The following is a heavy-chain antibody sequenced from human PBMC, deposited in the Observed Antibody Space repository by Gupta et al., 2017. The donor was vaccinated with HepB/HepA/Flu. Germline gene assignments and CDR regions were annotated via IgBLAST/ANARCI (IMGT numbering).Heavy chain of an antibody. Sequence: EVHLVESGGGLVPPGGSLRLSCAASGFNFSSYEMNWVRQAPGKGLEWVSYIISSGTTMFYAKSVKGRFTISRDNTKNSLYLQMNNLRAEDTAVYYCARDKMAVAGQQCDYWGQGTLVTVSS. V-gene: IGHV3-48*03. CDR1: GFNFSSYE. J-gene: IGHJ4*02. D-gene: IGHD6-19*01. CDR3: ARDKMAVAGQQCDY. CDR2: IISSGTTM.